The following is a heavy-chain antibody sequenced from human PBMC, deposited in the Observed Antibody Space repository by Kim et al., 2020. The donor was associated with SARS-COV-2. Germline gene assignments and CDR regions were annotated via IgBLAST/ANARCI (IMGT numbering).Heavy chain of an antibody. CDR1: GFTFSSYA. CDR2: ISGSGGST. Sequence: GGSLRLSCAASGFTFSSYAMSWVRQAPGKGLEWVSAISGSGGSTYYADSVKGRFTISRDNSKNTLYLQMNSLRAEDTAVYYCAKRTSGANAYYLDYWGQGTLVTVSS. CDR3: AKRTSGANAYYLDY. V-gene: IGHV3-23*01. D-gene: IGHD2-15*01. J-gene: IGHJ4*02.